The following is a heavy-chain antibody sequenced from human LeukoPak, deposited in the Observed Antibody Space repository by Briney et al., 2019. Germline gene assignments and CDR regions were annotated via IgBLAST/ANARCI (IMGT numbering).Heavy chain of an antibody. CDR3: ARVASGPPSATPRFDY. CDR1: GGSVRSGSYY. Sequence: SETLSLTCTVSGGSVRSGSYYWSWIRQPPGKGLEWIGYIYYSGSTNYNPSLKSRVTISVVTSKNQFSLKLSSVTAADTAVYYCARVASGPPSATPRFDYWGQGTLVTVSS. J-gene: IGHJ4*02. CDR2: IYYSGST. D-gene: IGHD6-6*01. V-gene: IGHV4-61*01.